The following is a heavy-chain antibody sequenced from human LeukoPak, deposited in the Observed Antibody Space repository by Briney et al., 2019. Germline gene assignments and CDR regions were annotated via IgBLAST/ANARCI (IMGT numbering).Heavy chain of an antibody. Sequence: GRSLRLSCAASGFTFSNYAMHWVRQAPGKELEWVAVVSYDGSNKYYADSVKGRFTISRDNSKNTLYLQMNSLRAEDAAIYYCATIGDRRTGELYRIDYWGQGTLVTVSS. J-gene: IGHJ4*02. D-gene: IGHD7-27*01. V-gene: IGHV3-30-3*01. CDR1: GFTFSNYA. CDR2: VSYDGSNK. CDR3: ATIGDRRTGELYRIDY.